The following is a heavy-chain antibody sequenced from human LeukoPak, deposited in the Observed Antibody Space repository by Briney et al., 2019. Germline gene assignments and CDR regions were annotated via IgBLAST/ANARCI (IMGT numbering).Heavy chain of an antibody. CDR1: GGSISSGSYY. J-gene: IGHJ6*03. D-gene: IGHD3-3*01. CDR2: IYTSGST. Sequence: PSQTLSLTCTVSGGSISSGSYYWSWIRQPAGKGLEWIGRIYTSGSTNYNPSLKSRVTISVDTSKNQFSLKLSSVTAADTAVYYCARGFTIFGEWDYYYYMDVWGKGTTVTVSS. CDR3: ARGFTIFGEWDYYYYMDV. V-gene: IGHV4-61*02.